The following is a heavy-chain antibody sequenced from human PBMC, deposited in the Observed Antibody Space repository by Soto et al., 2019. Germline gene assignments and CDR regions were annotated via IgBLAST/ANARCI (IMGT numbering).Heavy chain of an antibody. Sequence: SVKVSCKASGGTFSSYAISWVRQAPGQGLEWMGGIIPIFGTANYAQKFQGRVTITADESTSTAYMELSSLRSEDTAVYYCARGAGQLVLGYFDYWGQGTLVTVSS. CDR2: IIPIFGTA. D-gene: IGHD6-6*01. CDR3: ARGAGQLVLGYFDY. V-gene: IGHV1-69*13. CDR1: GGTFSSYA. J-gene: IGHJ4*02.